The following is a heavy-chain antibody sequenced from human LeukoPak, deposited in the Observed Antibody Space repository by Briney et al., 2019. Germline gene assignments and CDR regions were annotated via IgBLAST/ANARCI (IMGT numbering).Heavy chain of an antibody. V-gene: IGHV3-48*03. CDR2: ISSSGGTI. Sequence: QSGGSLRLSCAASGFTFSSYEMNWVRQAPGKGLEWVSYISSSGGTIYYADSVKGRFTISRDNSKNTLCLQMNSLRAEDTAVYYCARDASYSSSWYYYYYYMDVWGKGTTVTVSS. CDR3: ARDASYSSSWYYYYYYMDV. CDR1: GFTFSSYE. J-gene: IGHJ6*03. D-gene: IGHD6-13*01.